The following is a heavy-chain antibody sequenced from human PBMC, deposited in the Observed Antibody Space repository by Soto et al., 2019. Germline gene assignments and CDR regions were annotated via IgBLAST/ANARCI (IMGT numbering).Heavy chain of an antibody. CDR3: AKDAVSYNGKWDWFDS. CDR2: IGGGNTDR. Sequence: DVQLLESGGGLVQPGGSLTLSCAASRFIFSDYAMNWVRQAPGKGLEWVSSIGGGNTDRYYADSVKGRFIVSSDNSKNTMYLQMNSLRDGDTAVYYCAKDAVSYNGKWDWFDSWGQGTLVTVSS. CDR1: RFIFSDYA. V-gene: IGHV3-23*01. D-gene: IGHD1-26*01. J-gene: IGHJ5*01.